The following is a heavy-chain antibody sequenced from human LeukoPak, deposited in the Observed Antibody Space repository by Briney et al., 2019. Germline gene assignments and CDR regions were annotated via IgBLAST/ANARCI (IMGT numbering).Heavy chain of an antibody. CDR1: GGSISSSSYY. Sequence: SETLSLTCTVSGGSISSSSYYWGWIRQTPGKGLEWIGHIFQRGNTDYNPSLKSRVTISVDTSNNQLSLKLTSVSAADTGLYYCARGKIRSRFDSWGQGALVTVSS. J-gene: IGHJ5*01. D-gene: IGHD3-10*01. CDR2: IFQRGNT. CDR3: ARGKIRSRFDS. V-gene: IGHV4-39*07.